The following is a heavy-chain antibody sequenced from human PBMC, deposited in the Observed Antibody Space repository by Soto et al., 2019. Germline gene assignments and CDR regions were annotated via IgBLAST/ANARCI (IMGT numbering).Heavy chain of an antibody. D-gene: IGHD6-6*01. J-gene: IGHJ4*02. CDR3: ARDKIRIAARPGACDY. CDR1: GDAFTGYY. Sequence: SVKVSCKASGDAFTGYYMHWVRQAPGQGLEWMGWINPNSGGTNYAQKFQGRVTMTRDTSISTAYMELSRLRSDATAVYYCARDKIRIAARPGACDYCGQGTLVTVS. CDR2: INPNSGGT. V-gene: IGHV1-2*02.